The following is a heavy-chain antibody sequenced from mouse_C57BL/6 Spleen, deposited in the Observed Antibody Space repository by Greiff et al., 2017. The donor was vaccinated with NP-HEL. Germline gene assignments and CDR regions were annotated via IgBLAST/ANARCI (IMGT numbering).Heavy chain of an antibody. CDR1: GFSFNTYA. J-gene: IGHJ2*01. D-gene: IGHD4-1*01. V-gene: IGHV10-1*01. CDR3: VRLGRFSFDY. Sequence: EVQLVESGGGLVQPKGSLKLSCAASGFSFNTYAMNWVRQAPGKGLEWVARIRSKSNNYATYYAVSVKDRFTISRDDSESMLYLQMNNLKTEDTAMYYCVRLGRFSFDYWGQGTTLTVSS. CDR2: IRSKSNNYAT.